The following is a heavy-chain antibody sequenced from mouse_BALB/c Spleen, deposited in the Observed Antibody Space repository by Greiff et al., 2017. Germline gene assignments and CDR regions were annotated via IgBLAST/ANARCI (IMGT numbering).Heavy chain of an antibody. Sequence: QVQLKESGPGLVAPSQSLSITCTASGFSLTGYGVNWVRQPPGKGLEWLGMIWGDGSTDYNSALKSRLSISKDNSKSQVFLKMNSLQTDDTARYYCARVGDYRYDEGYFDVWGAGTTVTVSS. CDR2: IWGDGST. CDR3: ARVGDYRYDEGYFDV. D-gene: IGHD2-14*01. V-gene: IGHV2-6-7*01. J-gene: IGHJ1*01. CDR1: GFSLTGYG.